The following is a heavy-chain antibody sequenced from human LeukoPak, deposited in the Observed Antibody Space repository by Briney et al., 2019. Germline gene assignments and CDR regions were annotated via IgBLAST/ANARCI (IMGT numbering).Heavy chain of an antibody. D-gene: IGHD3-22*01. CDR3: AKDKNYDSSGNFDY. V-gene: IGHV3-9*01. Sequence: GRSLRLSCAASGFTFDDYAMHWVRQAPGKGLEWVSGISWNSGSIGYADSVKGRFTISRDNAKNSLYLQMNSLRAEDTALYYCAKDKNYDSSGNFDYWGQGTLVTVSS. CDR2: ISWNSGSI. CDR1: GFTFDDYA. J-gene: IGHJ4*02.